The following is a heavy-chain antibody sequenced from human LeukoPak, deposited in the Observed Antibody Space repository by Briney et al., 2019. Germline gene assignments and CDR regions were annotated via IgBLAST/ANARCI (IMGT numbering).Heavy chain of an antibody. J-gene: IGHJ3*02. Sequence: PSETLSLTCTVSGGSISSSNYYWGWIRQPPGKGLEWIGNIYYSGRTYYNPSLKSRVTISVDTSKNQFSLRLSSVTAADTAVYYCARDPMVQGRAFDIWGQGTMVTVSS. CDR3: ARDPMVQGRAFDI. D-gene: IGHD3-10*01. V-gene: IGHV4-39*07. CDR1: GGSISSSNYY. CDR2: IYYSGRT.